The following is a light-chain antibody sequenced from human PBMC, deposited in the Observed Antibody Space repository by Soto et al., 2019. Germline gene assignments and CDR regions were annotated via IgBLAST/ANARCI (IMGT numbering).Light chain of an antibody. CDR1: QGIRAN. J-gene: IGKJ5*01. Sequence: DIQMPQTNSSVSASVGDRVTITCAASQGIRANLAWYQQKPGKAPKLLIYAASSLQSGVPPRFSGSGSGTDFTLTISSLQPEDFAIDYCPQANRVPHSFGEGTRLEI. CDR2: AAS. CDR3: PQANRVPHS. V-gene: IGKV1-12*01.